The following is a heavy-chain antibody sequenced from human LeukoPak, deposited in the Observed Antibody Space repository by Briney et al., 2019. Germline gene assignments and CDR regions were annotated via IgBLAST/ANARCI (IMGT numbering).Heavy chain of an antibody. J-gene: IGHJ5*01. Sequence: VASVKVSCKASGYTFTSYAMNWVRQAPGQGLEWMGWISTNTGNPTYAQGFTGRFVFSLDTSLSTAFLQISSLKPEDTAVYFCAKGLSSTGYYWFDSWGQGTLVTVSS. CDR1: GYTFTSYA. V-gene: IGHV7-4-1*02. CDR3: AKGLSSTGYYWFDS. D-gene: IGHD3-22*01. CDR2: ISTNTGNP.